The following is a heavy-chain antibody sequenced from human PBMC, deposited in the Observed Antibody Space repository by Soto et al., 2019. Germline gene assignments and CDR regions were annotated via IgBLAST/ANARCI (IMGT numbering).Heavy chain of an antibody. CDR2: INPKNGGT. CDR3: ARRDSGGSFDF. CDR1: GYTFTYFY. J-gene: IGHJ4*02. V-gene: IGHV1-2*02. D-gene: IGHD2-15*01. Sequence: QVQLVQSGGETKKPGASVRVSCKTSGYTFTYFYIHWVRLAPGQGLEWMGWINPKNGGTSQAQKFQGRVTMTRDTSSSTVYMELNSLTSDDRGIYYCARRDSGGSFDFWGQGTLVTVSS.